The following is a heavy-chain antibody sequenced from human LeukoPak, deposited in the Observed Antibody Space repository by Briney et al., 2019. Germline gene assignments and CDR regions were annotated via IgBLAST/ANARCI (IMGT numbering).Heavy chain of an antibody. D-gene: IGHD2-2*01. Sequence: GGSLRLSCAASGFTFEDYAMHWVRQAPGKGLEWVSLISGDGGSTYYADSVKGRFTISRDNSKNSLYLQMNSLRTEDTALYYCAKDNRGGYCSSTSCYAWFDPWGQGTLVTVSS. CDR3: AKDNRGGYCSSTSCYAWFDP. CDR1: GFTFEDYA. J-gene: IGHJ5*02. V-gene: IGHV3-43*02. CDR2: ISGDGGST.